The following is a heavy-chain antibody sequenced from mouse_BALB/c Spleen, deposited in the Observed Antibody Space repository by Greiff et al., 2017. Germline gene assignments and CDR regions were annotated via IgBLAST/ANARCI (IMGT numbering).Heavy chain of an antibody. CDR3: ARDGNYFDY. J-gene: IGHJ2*01. V-gene: IGHV7-3*02. CDR2: IRNKANGYTT. CDR1: VFTFTDYY. Sequence: DVKLVESGGGLVQPGGSLRLSCATSVFTFTDYYMSWVRQPPGKALEWLGFIRNKANGYTTEYSASVKGRFTISRDNSQSILYLQMNTLRAEDSATYYCARDGNYFDYWGQGTTLTVSS.